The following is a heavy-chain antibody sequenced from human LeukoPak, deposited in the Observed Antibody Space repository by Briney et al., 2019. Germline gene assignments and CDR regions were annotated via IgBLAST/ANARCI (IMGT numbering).Heavy chain of an antibody. CDR2: ISSSSSTT. CDR1: GFTFSSYS. D-gene: IGHD5-18*01. Sequence: GGSLRLSCAASGFTFSSYSMNWVRQAPGKGLEWVSYISSSSSTTYYADSVKGRFTISRDNSKNSLYLQMNSLRAEDTAVYYCARDPGYNYGFDYWGQGTLVTVSS. V-gene: IGHV3-48*01. CDR3: ARDPGYNYGFDY. J-gene: IGHJ4*02.